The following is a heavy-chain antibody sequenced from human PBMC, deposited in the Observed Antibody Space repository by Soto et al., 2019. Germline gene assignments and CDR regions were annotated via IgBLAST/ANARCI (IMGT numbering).Heavy chain of an antibody. V-gene: IGHV1-24*01. CDR3: ATVAQTGDGFLWCGGFRH. CDR1: GHTLTELS. D-gene: IGHD3-10*01. J-gene: IGHJ4*02. CDR2: FDPEDGET. Sequence: QVQLVQSGAEVKKPGASMKVSCKVSGHTLTELSMHWVRQAPGKGLEWMGGFDPEDGETIYSQKFQGRVTMTEDTATDTAYLELSSLRSEDTAVDYCATVAQTGDGFLWCGGFRHWGQGTLVTVSS.